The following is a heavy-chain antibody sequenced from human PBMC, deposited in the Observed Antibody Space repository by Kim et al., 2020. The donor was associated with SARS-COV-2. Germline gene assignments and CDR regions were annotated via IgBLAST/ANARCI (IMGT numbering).Heavy chain of an antibody. V-gene: IGHV4-39*07. D-gene: IGHD6-13*01. J-gene: IGHJ4*02. CDR3: ARDPELIAAAGTFDY. Sequence: SLKSRVTISVDTYKNQFSLKLSSVTAADTAVYYWARDPELIAAAGTFDYWGQGTLVTVSS.